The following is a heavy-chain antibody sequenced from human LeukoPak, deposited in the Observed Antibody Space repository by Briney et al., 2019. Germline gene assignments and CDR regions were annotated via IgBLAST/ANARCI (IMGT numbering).Heavy chain of an antibody. V-gene: IGHV5-51*01. D-gene: IGHD5-12*01. Sequence: GESLKISCKGSGYSFTSYWIGWVRQMPGKGLEWMGIIYPGDSDTRYSPSFQGQVTISADKSISTAYLQWSSLKASDTAMYYRARHAGGSGYDLGAFDIWGQGTMVTVSS. CDR2: IYPGDSDT. CDR1: GYSFTSYW. J-gene: IGHJ3*02. CDR3: ARHAGGSGYDLGAFDI.